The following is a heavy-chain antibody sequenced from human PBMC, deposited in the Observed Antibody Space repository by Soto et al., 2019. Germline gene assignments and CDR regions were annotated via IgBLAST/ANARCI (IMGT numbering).Heavy chain of an antibody. CDR2: ISSSGSTI. CDR3: ARGSDIVVVPAAMYIKTRINYYGMDV. J-gene: IGHJ6*02. D-gene: IGHD2-2*01. Sequence: GGSLRLSCAASGFTFSSYEMNWVRQAPGKGLEWVSYISSSGSTIYYADSVKGRFTIPRDNAKNSLYLQMNSLRAEDTAVYYCARGSDIVVVPAAMYIKTRINYYGMDVWGQGTTVTAP. V-gene: IGHV3-48*03. CDR1: GFTFSSYE.